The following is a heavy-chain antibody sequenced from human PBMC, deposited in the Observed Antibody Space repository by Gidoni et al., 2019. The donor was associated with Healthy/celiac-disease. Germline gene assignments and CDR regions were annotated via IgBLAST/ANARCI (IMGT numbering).Heavy chain of an antibody. Sequence: EVQLVESGGGLVQPGGSLRLSCAASGFTFSSYGMSWVRQAPGKGREWVANIKQDGSEKYYVDSVKGRFTISRDNAKNSLYLQMNSLRAEDTAVYYCASPSLPTVIGAFDIWGQGTMVTVSS. V-gene: IGHV3-7*03. CDR2: IKQDGSEK. CDR3: ASPSLPTVIGAFDI. J-gene: IGHJ3*02. D-gene: IGHD4-17*01. CDR1: GFTFSSYG.